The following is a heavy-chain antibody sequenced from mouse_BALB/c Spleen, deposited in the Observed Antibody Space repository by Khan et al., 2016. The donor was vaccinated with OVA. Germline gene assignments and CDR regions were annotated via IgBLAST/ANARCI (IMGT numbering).Heavy chain of an antibody. D-gene: IGHD1-1*01. CDR3: TRLAYYYNSEGFAY. V-gene: IGHV5-6*01. J-gene: IGHJ3*01. CDR2: VSTGGSYT. Sequence: EVELVESGGDLVKPGGSLKLSCAASGFTFSTYGMSWVRQAPDKRLEWVATVSTGGSYTYYPDSVKGRFTISRDNAKNTLYLQMSGLRSEDKAIFYCTRLAYYYNSEGFAYWGQGTLVTVYA. CDR1: GFTFSTYG.